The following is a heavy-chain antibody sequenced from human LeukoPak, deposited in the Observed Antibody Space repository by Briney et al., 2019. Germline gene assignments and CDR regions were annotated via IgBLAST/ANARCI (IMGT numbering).Heavy chain of an antibody. D-gene: IGHD2-2*01. J-gene: IGHJ5*02. CDR2: ISAYNGNT. CDR1: GYTFTSYG. CDR3: ARVGVVVVSAAVGRTQLSFDP. V-gene: IGHV1-18*01. Sequence: ASVKVSCKASGYTFTSYGISWVRQAPGQGLEWMGWISAYNGNTNYAQKLQGRVTMTTDTSTSTAYMELRSLRSEDTAVYYCARVGVVVVSAAVGRTQLSFDPWGQGTLVTVSS.